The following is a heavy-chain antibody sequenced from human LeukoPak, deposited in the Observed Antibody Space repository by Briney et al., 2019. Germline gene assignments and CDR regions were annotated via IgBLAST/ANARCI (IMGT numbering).Heavy chain of an antibody. D-gene: IGHD1-26*01. CDR2: ITRTGSTI. V-gene: IGHV3-48*03. CDR1: AFTFSNYE. CDR3: ARGFQISGNFYPYFDT. Sequence: GGSLRLPCAASAFTFSNYEMSWVRQAPGKGLEWVSYITRTGSTIYYADSVKGRFTSSRDNAKNSLHLQMNSLRVEDTAVYYCARGFQISGNFYPYFDTWGQGTLVTVSS. J-gene: IGHJ4*02.